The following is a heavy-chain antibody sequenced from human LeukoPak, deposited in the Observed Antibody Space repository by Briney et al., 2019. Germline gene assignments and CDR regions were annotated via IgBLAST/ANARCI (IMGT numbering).Heavy chain of an antibody. CDR3: ARGTSGSYYS. J-gene: IGHJ4*02. D-gene: IGHD1-26*01. V-gene: IGHV1-18*01. CDR2: ISTYDGKT. Sequence: ASVKVSCKASGYTFTRYGISWVRQAPGQGLEWMGWISTYDGKTYYAQNFQGRVTMTTDTSTSTGYMELRSLRSDDTAVYYCARGTSGSYYSWGQGTLVIVSS. CDR1: GYTFTRYG.